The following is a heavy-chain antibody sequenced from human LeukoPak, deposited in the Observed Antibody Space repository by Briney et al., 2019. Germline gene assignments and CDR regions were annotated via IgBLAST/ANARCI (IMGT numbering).Heavy chain of an antibody. V-gene: IGHV3-11*04. Sequence: GGSLRLSCAASGFTFSDYYMSWIRQAPGKGLEWISYISTRGTTIYYADSVRGRFTISRDNANNSLFLQMDSLRAEDTAVYYCARVARSVVPAAFYMDVWGKGTTVTVSS. CDR2: ISTRGTTI. CDR3: ARVARSVVPAAFYMDV. CDR1: GFTFSDYY. D-gene: IGHD2-2*01. J-gene: IGHJ6*03.